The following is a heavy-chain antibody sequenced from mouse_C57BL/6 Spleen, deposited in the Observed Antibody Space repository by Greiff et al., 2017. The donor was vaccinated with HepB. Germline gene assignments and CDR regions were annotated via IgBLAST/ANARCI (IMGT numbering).Heavy chain of an antibody. V-gene: IGHV1-64*01. CDR1: GYTFTSYW. J-gene: IGHJ4*01. D-gene: IGHD2-5*01. CDR2: IHPNSGST. CDR3: GPAYSNYDAMDY. Sequence: VQLQQSGAELVKPGASVKLSCKASGYTFTSYWMHWVKQRPGQGLEWIGMIHPNSGSTNYNEKFKSKATLTVDKSSSTAYMQLSSLTSEDSAVYYWGPAYSNYDAMDYWGQGTSVTVSS.